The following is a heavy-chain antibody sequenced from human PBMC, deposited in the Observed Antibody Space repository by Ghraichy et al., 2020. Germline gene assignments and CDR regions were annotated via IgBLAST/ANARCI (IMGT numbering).Heavy chain of an antibody. J-gene: IGHJ2*01. Sequence: ASVKVSCKASGYTFTSYDINWVRQATGQGLEWMGWMNPNSGITGYAQKFQGRVTMTRDTSISTAYMEMSSLRSEDTAVYYCARGRIGEQWPALSTRVGWYFDLWGRGTLVTVSS. V-gene: IGHV1-8*01. CDR2: MNPNSGIT. CDR1: GYTFTSYD. D-gene: IGHD6-19*01. CDR3: ARGRIGEQWPALSTRVGWYFDL.